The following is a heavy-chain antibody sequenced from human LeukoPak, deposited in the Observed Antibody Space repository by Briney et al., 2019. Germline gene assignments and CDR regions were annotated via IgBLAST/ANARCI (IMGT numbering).Heavy chain of an antibody. CDR3: AKPYYYDSSGHYRRFDYFDY. V-gene: IGHV3-30*18. J-gene: IGHJ4*02. CDR2: ISYDGSNK. D-gene: IGHD3-22*01. CDR1: GFTFSSYG. Sequence: GRSLRLSCAASGFTFSSYGMHWVRQAPGKGLEWVAVISYDGSNKYYADSVKGRFTISRDNSKNTLYLQMNSLRAEDTAVYYCAKPYYYDSSGHYRRFDYFDYWGQGTLVTVSS.